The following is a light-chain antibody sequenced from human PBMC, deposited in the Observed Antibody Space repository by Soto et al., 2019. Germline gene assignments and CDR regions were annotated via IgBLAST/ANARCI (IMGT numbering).Light chain of an antibody. V-gene: IGKV3-15*01. J-gene: IGKJ1*01. CDR1: QSVAGTY. CDR3: HQYENWPQT. Sequence: EIVLTQSPGTLSLSPGERATLSCRASQSVAGTYLAWYQQKPGQAPRLLMYGASTRAIGIPGRFSGSGSGTEFTLTISSLQSEDFAVYYCHQYENWPQTFGQGTKGDIK. CDR2: GAS.